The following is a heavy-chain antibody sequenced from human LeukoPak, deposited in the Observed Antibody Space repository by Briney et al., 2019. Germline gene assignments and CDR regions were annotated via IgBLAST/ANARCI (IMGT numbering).Heavy chain of an antibody. Sequence: TGGSLRLSWAASGFTFSNAWMTWVRQAPEKGLEWVGHIRSETDGGTTDYDAPVKGRFTISRDDSKNTLYLQMNTLKTEDTAVYFCTTAAFHWGQGTLVTVSS. V-gene: IGHV3-15*01. CDR1: GFTFSNAW. D-gene: IGHD6-25*01. CDR2: IRSETDGGTT. J-gene: IGHJ1*01. CDR3: TTAAFH.